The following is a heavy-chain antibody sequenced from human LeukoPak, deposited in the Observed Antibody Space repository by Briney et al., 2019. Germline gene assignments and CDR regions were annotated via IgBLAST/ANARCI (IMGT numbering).Heavy chain of an antibody. CDR2: INTDGRST. D-gene: IGHD1-26*01. CDR3: AKGGSGSYLLYFDY. V-gene: IGHV3-74*01. Sequence: GGSLRLSCAASGFTFSSYWMHWVRQAPGKGLVWVSRINTDGRSTTYADSVKGRFTISRDNSKNTLYLQMNSLRAEDTAVYYCAKGGSGSYLLYFDYWGQGTLVTVSS. CDR1: GFTFSSYW. J-gene: IGHJ4*02.